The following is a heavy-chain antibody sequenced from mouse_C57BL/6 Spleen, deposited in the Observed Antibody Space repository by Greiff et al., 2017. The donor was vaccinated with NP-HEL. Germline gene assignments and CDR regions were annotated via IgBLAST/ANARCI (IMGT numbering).Heavy chain of an antibody. J-gene: IGHJ1*03. V-gene: IGHV1-39*01. Sequence: QLVESGPELVKPGASVKISCKASGYSFTDYNMNWVKQSNGKSLEWIGVINPNYGTTSYNQKFKGKATLTVDQSSSTAYMQLNSLTSEDSAVYYCAREGSYGRYFDVWGTGTTVTVSS. CDR3: AREGSYGRYFDV. CDR2: INPNYGTT. D-gene: IGHD1-2*01. CDR1: GYSFTDYN.